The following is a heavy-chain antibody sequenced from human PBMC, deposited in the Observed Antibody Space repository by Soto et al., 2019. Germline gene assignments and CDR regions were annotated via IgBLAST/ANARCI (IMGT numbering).Heavy chain of an antibody. Sequence: GGSLRLSCAASGVTFSRSAMHWVRQASGKGLEWVGRIRSKANSYATAYAASVKGRFTISRDDSKNTAYLQMNSLKTEDTAVYYCTRGYYYDSSGILRDYWGQGTLVTSPQ. V-gene: IGHV3-73*01. CDR1: GVTFSRSA. CDR2: IRSKANSYAT. D-gene: IGHD3-22*01. CDR3: TRGYYYDSSGILRDY. J-gene: IGHJ4*02.